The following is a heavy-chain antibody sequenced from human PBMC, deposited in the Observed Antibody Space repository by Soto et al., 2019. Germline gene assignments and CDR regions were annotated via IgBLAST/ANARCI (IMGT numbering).Heavy chain of an antibody. V-gene: IGHV3-23*04. J-gene: IGHJ4*02. Sequence: EVQLVDSGGGLVQPGGSLRLSCAASGFIFSNYVMSWVRKAPGKGLEWVSSISDSGVTSYYADSVKGRFTISRDNSKNTLDLQMNSMRAEDTAIYYCAKRPRALLTFDDWGQGTLVTVSS. CDR3: AKRPRALLTFDD. CDR1: GFIFSNYV. D-gene: IGHD1-26*01. CDR2: ISDSGVTS.